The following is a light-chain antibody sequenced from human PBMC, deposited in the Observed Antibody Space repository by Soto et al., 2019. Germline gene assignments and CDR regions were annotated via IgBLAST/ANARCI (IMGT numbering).Light chain of an antibody. CDR3: CSYAGSSFVV. Sequence: QSALTQPASVSGSPGQSITISCTGTSSDVGSYNLVSWYHQHPGKAPKLMIYEVSKRPSGVSNRFSGSKSGNTASLTISGLQAEDEADYYCCSYAGSSFVVFGGGTKLTVL. CDR1: SSDVGSYNL. V-gene: IGLV2-23*02. CDR2: EVS. J-gene: IGLJ2*01.